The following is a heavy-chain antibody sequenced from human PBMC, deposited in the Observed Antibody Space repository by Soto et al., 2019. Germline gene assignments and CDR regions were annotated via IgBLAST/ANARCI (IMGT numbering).Heavy chain of an antibody. CDR3: VREKGGMRDY. J-gene: IGHJ4*02. D-gene: IGHD2-15*01. CDR2: ISGGSTTI. CDR1: GFTFSTYG. V-gene: IGHV3-48*01. Sequence: EVQLVESGGGLVQPGGSLRLSCAASGFTFSTYGLNWVRQAPGKGLEWLSHISGGSTTIYYADSVKGRFTISRDNAKNSLYLEMSSLRAEDTAMYSGVREKGGMRDYWGQGTLVTVSS.